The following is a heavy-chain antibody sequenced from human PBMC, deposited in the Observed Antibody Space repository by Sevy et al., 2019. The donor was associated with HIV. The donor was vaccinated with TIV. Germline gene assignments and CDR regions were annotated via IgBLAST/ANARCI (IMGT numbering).Heavy chain of an antibody. J-gene: IGHJ6*02. D-gene: IGHD6-6*01. CDR1: GDSISSYY. V-gene: IGHV4-59*01. CDR2: IFYNGIT. Sequence: SETLSLTCTVSGDSISSYYWSWIRQPPGNGLEWIGYIFYNGITNYNPSLKSRVTISVDTSKNQFSLKLSSVTASDTAVYYCARSIAAPRGMDVWGQGTTVTVSS. CDR3: ARSIAAPRGMDV.